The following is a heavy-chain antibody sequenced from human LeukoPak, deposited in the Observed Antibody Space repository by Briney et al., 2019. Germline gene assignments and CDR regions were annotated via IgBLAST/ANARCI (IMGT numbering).Heavy chain of an antibody. CDR3: ARAHYYNDAFDI. V-gene: IGHV1-46*01. J-gene: IGHJ3*02. Sequence: ASVKVSCKASGYTFTSYYMHWVRQAPGQGLEWMGMIIPSGGSTTYAQNFQGRVTMTRDMSTTTVYMELSSLRSEDTAVYYCARAHYYNDAFDIWGQGTMVTVSS. CDR2: IIPSGGST. D-gene: IGHD3-22*01. CDR1: GYTFTSYY.